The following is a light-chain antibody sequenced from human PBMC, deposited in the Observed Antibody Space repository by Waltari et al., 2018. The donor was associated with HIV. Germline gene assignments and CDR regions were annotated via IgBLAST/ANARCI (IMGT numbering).Light chain of an antibody. J-gene: IGLJ3*02. CDR2: EAD. V-gene: IGLV2-14*01. Sequence: SALTQPASVSGFPGQSIPISSPAADVAFGFFTFFSWYQQPPGKVPKVLLYEADSLASGVSDRFSGSKSGNTASLTISGLQTEDEADYYCASYTANHTVMFGGGTKVTVL. CDR1: DVAFGFFTF. CDR3: ASYTANHTVM.